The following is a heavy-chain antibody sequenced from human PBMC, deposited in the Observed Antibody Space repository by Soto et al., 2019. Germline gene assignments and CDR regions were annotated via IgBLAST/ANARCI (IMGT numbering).Heavy chain of an antibody. D-gene: IGHD3-10*01. CDR1: GGTFSSYT. J-gene: IGHJ6*02. CDR2: IIPILGIA. Sequence: QVQLVQSGAEVKKPGSSVKVSCKASGGTFSSYTISWVRQAPGQGLEWMGRIIPILGIANYAQKFQGRVTITADKSTSTAYMELSSLRSEDTAVYYCARDLVTMVRGARMDVWGQGTTVTVSS. V-gene: IGHV1-69*08. CDR3: ARDLVTMVRGARMDV.